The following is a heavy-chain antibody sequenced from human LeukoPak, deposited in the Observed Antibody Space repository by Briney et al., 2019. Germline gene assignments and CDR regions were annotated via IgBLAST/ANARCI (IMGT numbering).Heavy chain of an antibody. CDR3: ATKRMYSNFDYYYYYMDV. J-gene: IGHJ6*03. D-gene: IGHD4-11*01. V-gene: IGHV1-69*13. CDR2: IIPIFGTA. Sequence: SVKVSCKASGGTFSSYTISWVRQAPGQGLEWMGGIIPIFGTANYAQKFQGRVTITADESTSTAYMELSSLRSEDTAVYYCATKRMYSNFDYYYYYMDVWGKGTTVTVSS. CDR1: GGTFSSYT.